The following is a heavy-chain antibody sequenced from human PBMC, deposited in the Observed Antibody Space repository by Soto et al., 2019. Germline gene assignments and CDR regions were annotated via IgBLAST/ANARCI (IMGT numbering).Heavy chain of an antibody. CDR1: GFTVSSNY. CDR2: IYSGGST. J-gene: IGHJ6*02. CDR3: ARGFQTYYYDSSGYRVYYYYYGMDV. Sequence: PGGSLRLSCAASGFTVSSNYMSWVRQAPGKGLEWVSVIYSGGSTYYADSVKGRFTISRDNSKNTLYLQMNSLRAEDTAVYYCARGFQTYYYDSSGYRVYYYYYGMDVWGQGTTVTVSS. V-gene: IGHV3-53*01. D-gene: IGHD3-22*01.